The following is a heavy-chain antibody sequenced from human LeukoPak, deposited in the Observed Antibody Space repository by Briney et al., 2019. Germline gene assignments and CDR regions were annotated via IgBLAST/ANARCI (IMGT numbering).Heavy chain of an antibody. D-gene: IGHD3-22*01. Sequence: SCKASGYTFTGYYMHWVRQAPGKGLEWVAVISYDGSNKYYADSVKGRFTISRDNSKNTLYLQMNSLRAEDTAVYYCAKRGGRGYYDSSGYVDYYGMDVWGQGTTVTVSS. V-gene: IGHV3-30*18. CDR2: ISYDGSNK. CDR1: GYTFTGYY. J-gene: IGHJ6*02. CDR3: AKRGGRGYYDSSGYVDYYGMDV.